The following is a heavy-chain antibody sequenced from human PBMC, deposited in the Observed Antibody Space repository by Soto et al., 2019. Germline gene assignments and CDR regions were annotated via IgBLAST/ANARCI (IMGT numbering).Heavy chain of an antibody. CDR2: ISYDGSNK. CDR3: ARESMIVGIDY. Sequence: GGSLRLSCVASGFTFSNYATNWVRQAPGKGLEWVAVISYDGSNKYYADSVKGRITISRDNSRNTLYLQMNNLRAEDTAVYYCARESMIVGIDYWGQGTLVTVSS. V-gene: IGHV3-30-3*01. J-gene: IGHJ4*02. D-gene: IGHD3-22*01. CDR1: GFTFSNYA.